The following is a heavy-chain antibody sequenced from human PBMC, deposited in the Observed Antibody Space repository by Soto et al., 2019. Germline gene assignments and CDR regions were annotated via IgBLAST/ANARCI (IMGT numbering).Heavy chain of an antibody. CDR2: IYWDDVQ. J-gene: IGHJ4*02. CDR1: GFSPSSRGVG. V-gene: IGHV2-5*02. Sequence: QITLKESGPTLVKPTQTLTLTCTISGFSPSSRGVGVGWIRQPPGKSLEWLALIYWDDVQRYSPSLETRLTITNDNFRSQVVLTMTNMDPVDTATYYCAHSPCSGGTCYLFDYWGQGTLVTVSS. D-gene: IGHD2-15*01. CDR3: AHSPCSGGTCYLFDY.